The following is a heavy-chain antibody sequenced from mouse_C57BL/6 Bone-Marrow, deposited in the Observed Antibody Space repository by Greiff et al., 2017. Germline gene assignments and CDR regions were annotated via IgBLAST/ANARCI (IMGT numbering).Heavy chain of an antibody. CDR1: GYTFTSYW. CDR3: ARDYYYGSRYAMDY. CDR2: IDPSDSYT. V-gene: IGHV1-59*01. J-gene: IGHJ4*01. D-gene: IGHD1-1*01. Sequence: QVQLKQPGAELVRPGTSVKLSCKASGYTFTSYWMHWVKQRPGQGLEWIGVIDPSDSYTNYNQKFKGKATLTVDTSSSTAYMQLSSLTSEDSAVYYCARDYYYGSRYAMDYWGQGTSVTVSS.